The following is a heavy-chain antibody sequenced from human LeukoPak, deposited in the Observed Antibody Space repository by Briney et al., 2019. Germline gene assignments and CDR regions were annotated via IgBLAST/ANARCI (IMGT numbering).Heavy chain of an antibody. Sequence: ASVKVSCKASGYTFTGYYMHWVRQAPGQGLEWMGWINPNSGGTNYAQKFQGRVTMTRDTSISTAYMELSRLRSDDTAVYYCARDRENFWSGYYDGYYYYMDVWGKGTTVTVSS. J-gene: IGHJ6*03. CDR2: INPNSGGT. CDR1: GYTFTGYY. D-gene: IGHD3-3*01. CDR3: ARDRENFWSGYYDGYYYYMDV. V-gene: IGHV1-2*02.